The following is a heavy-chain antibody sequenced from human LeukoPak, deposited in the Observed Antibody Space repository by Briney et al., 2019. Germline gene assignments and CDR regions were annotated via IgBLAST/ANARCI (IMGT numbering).Heavy chain of an antibody. J-gene: IGHJ6*02. CDR1: GGSISSYY. CDR2: IYYIGRT. CDR3: ARDGHYYDSSGYYWNYYYGMDV. V-gene: IGHV4-59*01. D-gene: IGHD3-22*01. Sequence: SETLSLTCTVSGGSISSYYWSWVRQPPGKGLEWIGYIYYIGRTNYNPSLKSRVTISVDTSKNQFSLKLSSVTAADTAVYYCARDGHYYDSSGYYWNYYYGMDVWGQGTTVTVSS.